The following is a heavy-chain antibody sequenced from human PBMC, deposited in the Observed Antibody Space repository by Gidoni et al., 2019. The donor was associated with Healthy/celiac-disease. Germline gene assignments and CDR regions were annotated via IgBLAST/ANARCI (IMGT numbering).Heavy chain of an antibody. CDR3: ARDHVSGSLRMDV. D-gene: IGHD1-26*01. V-gene: IGHV4-59*01. CDR1: GGSISSYS. Sequence: QVQLQESGPGLVKPSATLSLTCTVSGGSISSYSWRWIRQPPWKGLEWIVYIYYSGSTNYNPSLKSRVTISVDTSKNQFSLKLSSVTAADTAVYYCARDHVSGSLRMDVWGQGTTVTVSS. J-gene: IGHJ6*02. CDR2: IYYSGST.